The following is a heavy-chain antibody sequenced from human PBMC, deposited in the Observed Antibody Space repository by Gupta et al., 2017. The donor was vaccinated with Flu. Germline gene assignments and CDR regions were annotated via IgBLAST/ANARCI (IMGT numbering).Heavy chain of an antibody. J-gene: IGHJ6*02. CDR3: AREGRYDSSGYHRGYYYGMDV. Sequence: EVQLVESGGGLVQPGGSLRLSCAASGFTFSSYSMNWVRQAPGKGLEWVSYISSSSSTIYYADSVKGRFTISRDNAKNSLYLQMNSLRDEDTAVYYCAREGRYDSSGYHRGYYYGMDVWGQGTTVTVSS. CDR2: ISSSSSTI. V-gene: IGHV3-48*02. CDR1: GFTFSSYS. D-gene: IGHD3-22*01.